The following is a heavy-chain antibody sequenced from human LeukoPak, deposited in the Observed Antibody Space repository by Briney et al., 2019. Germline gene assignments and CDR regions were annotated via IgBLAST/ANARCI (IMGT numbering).Heavy chain of an antibody. CDR2: IIPIFGTA. Sequence: SVKVSCKASGGTFSSYAISWVRQAPGQGLEWMGGIIPIFGTANYAQKFQGRVTITADESTSTAYMELSSLRSEDTAVYYCARTYCGGDCYSSRGWFDPWGQGTLVTVSS. D-gene: IGHD2-21*02. J-gene: IGHJ5*02. CDR3: ARTYCGGDCYSSRGWFDP. V-gene: IGHV1-69*13. CDR1: GGTFSSYA.